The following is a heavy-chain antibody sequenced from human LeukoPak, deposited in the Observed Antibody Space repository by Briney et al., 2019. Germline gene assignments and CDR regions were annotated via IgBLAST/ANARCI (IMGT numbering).Heavy chain of an antibody. J-gene: IGHJ4*02. CDR2: MNPNSGNT. D-gene: IGHD1-1*01. CDR1: GYTFTSYG. Sequence: ASVKVSCKASGYTFTSYGISWVRQAPGQGLEWMGWMNPNSGNTGYAQKFQGRVTITRNASISTAYMELSSLRSEDTAVYYCARRRGNGGLFDYWGQGTLVTVSS. CDR3: ARRRGNGGLFDY. V-gene: IGHV1-8*03.